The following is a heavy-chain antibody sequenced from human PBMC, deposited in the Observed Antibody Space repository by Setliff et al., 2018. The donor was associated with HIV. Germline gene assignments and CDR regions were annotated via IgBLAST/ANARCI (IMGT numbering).Heavy chain of an antibody. V-gene: IGHV1-46*01. CDR2: INPSGGST. D-gene: IGHD3-3*01. Sequence: GASVKVSCKASGYTFVSDYIHWVRQAPGQGPEWMGIINPSGGSTNYAQKFQGRVTMTRDTSTSTVYMELSSLRFEDTAVYYCARDLGSITIFGVVIQGAFDMWGQGTMVT. CDR3: ARDLGSITIFGVVIQGAFDM. J-gene: IGHJ3*02. CDR1: GYTFVSDY.